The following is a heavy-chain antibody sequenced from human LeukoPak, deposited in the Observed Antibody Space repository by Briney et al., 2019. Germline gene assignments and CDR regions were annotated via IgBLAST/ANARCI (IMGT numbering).Heavy chain of an antibody. D-gene: IGHD1-26*01. V-gene: IGHV3-74*01. J-gene: IGHJ4*02. CDR2: INSDGSTI. CDR1: GFTFSSYW. CDR3: ARAAYYRFDY. Sequence: GGSLRLSCAASGFTFSSYWVHWVRHAPGKGLEWVARINSDGSTINHADSVRGRFTTSRDNAENTLYLQMSSLRAEDTAIYFCARAAYYRFDYWGQGTLVTVSS.